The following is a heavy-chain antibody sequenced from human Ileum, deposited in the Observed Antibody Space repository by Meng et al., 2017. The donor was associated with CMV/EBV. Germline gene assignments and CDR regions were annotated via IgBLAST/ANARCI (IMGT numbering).Heavy chain of an antibody. CDR1: GFTLSVYW. CDR2: ISSDGTFT. CDR3: ARDHQELANGAFDI. Sequence: GGSLRLSCAASGFTLSVYWMHWVRQTPGKGLVWVSRISSDGTFTEDADSVKGRFTLSRDNSKNMLFLHMNSLRAEDTAVYYCARDHQELANGAFDIWGQGTMVTVSS. J-gene: IGHJ3*02. D-gene: IGHD6-13*01. V-gene: IGHV3-74*01.